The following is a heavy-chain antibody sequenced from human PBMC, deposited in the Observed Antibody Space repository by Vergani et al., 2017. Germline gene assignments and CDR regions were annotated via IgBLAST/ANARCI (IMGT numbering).Heavy chain of an antibody. Sequence: VQLEESGPGLVKPSETLSLTCTVSGGSFNTYYWSWIRQSPGKGLEWVSGISWNSGAVDYADSVRGRFTISRDNAKNSLFLEMNSLRFEDTAVYFCTKGSVYYHDSAGHGYDPYTGFDLWGQGTLVTVSS. V-gene: IGHV3-9*01. D-gene: IGHD5-12*01. J-gene: IGHJ3*01. CDR1: GGSFNTYY. CDR2: ISWNSGAV. CDR3: TKGSVYYHDSAGHGYDPYTGFDL.